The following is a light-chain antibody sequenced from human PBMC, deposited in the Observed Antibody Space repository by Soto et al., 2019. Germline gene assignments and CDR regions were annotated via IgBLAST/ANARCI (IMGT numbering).Light chain of an antibody. CDR2: AAS. Sequence: EIVLTQSPGTLSLSPGERATLSCRASHSVTSNYLAWYQQKPGQAPRLLIYAASGRASGIPDRFSGSGSGTVFILTSSRLEPEDFAVYYCQQYGSSPQTFGQGTRVDIK. CDR3: QQYGSSPQT. V-gene: IGKV3-20*01. CDR1: HSVTSNY. J-gene: IGKJ1*01.